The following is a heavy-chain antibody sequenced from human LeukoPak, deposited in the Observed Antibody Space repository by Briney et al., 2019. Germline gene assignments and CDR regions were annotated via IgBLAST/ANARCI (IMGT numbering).Heavy chain of an antibody. CDR2: TIPIFGTS. V-gene: IGHV1-69*05. CDR3: ARVRNPGGIVGPRAAFDI. J-gene: IGHJ3*02. Sequence: SVKVSCKASGGTFSSYAISWVRQAPGQGLEWMGGTIPIFGTSNYAQKFQGRVTITTDESTSTAYMELSSLRSEDTAVYYCARVRNPGGIVGPRAAFDIWGQGTMVTVSS. CDR1: GGTFSSYA. D-gene: IGHD1-26*01.